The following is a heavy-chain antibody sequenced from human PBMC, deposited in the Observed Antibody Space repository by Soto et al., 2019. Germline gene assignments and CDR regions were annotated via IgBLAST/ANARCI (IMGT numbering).Heavy chain of an antibody. CDR1: GDSISSGAYF. CDR3: TTVHSNDALYTFPDQSDH. Sequence: PSETLSLTCSVSGDSISSGAYFWSWLRHLPGKGLEWLGSISHSGNTFLRPSLRNELSMSMDTSHNRFSLKLTSVTVAAPAVYYWTTVHSNDALYTFPDQSDHWGPSNHVTVSS. D-gene: IGHD2-8*01. CDR2: ISHSGNT. V-gene: IGHV4-31*01. J-gene: IGHJ1*01.